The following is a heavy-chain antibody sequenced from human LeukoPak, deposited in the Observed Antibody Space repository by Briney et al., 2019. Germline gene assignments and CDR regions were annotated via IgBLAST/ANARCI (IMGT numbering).Heavy chain of an antibody. J-gene: IGHJ5*02. CDR2: INHSGST. Sequence: SETLPLTCAVYGGSFSGYYWSWIRQPPGKGLEWIGEINHSGSTNYNPSLKSRVTISVDTSKNQFSLKLSSVTAADTAVYYCASCNSNYSFWFDPWGQGTLVTVSS. D-gene: IGHD4-11*01. V-gene: IGHV4-34*01. CDR3: ASCNSNYSFWFDP. CDR1: GGSFSGYY.